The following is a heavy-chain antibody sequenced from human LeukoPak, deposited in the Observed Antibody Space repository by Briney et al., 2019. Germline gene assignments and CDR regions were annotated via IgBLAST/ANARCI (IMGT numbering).Heavy chain of an antibody. J-gene: IGHJ4*02. V-gene: IGHV1-2*02. D-gene: IGHD2-15*01. CDR3: ARDRVVVAASAAYYFDY. Sequence: SVKVSCKASGYTFTGYYMHWVRQAPGQGLEWMGWINPNRGGTNYAQKFQGRVTMTRDTSISTAYMELSRLRSDDTAVYYCARDRVVVAASAAYYFDYWGQGTLVTVSS. CDR1: GYTFTGYY. CDR2: INPNRGGT.